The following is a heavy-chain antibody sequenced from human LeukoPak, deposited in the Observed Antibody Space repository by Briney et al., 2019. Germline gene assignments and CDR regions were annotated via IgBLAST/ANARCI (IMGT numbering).Heavy chain of an antibody. J-gene: IGHJ3*02. D-gene: IGHD6-6*01. V-gene: IGHV1-8*01. CDR2: MYPNIGNT. CDR3: ARSKTRPSVQDFDI. Sequence: ASVKVSCKASGYTFTSYDINWVRQATGQGLEWMGWMYPNIGNTGYAQKFQGRVIMTRNTTISTAYMELSSLRSEDTAMYYCARSKTRPSVQDFDIWGQGTTVTVSS. CDR1: GYTFTSYD.